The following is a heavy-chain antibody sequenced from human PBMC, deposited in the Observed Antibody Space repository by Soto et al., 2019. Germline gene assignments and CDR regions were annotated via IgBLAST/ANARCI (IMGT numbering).Heavy chain of an antibody. D-gene: IGHD5-12*01. CDR2: IYYSGTT. V-gene: IGHV4-61*01. J-gene: IGHJ4*02. CDR3: ARVDMATFYYFDY. Sequence: SESLSLTCTVSGGSVSSANYYWSWIRQPPGKGLEWIGYIYYSGTTKYNPSLKSRLTISVDTSKNQFSLQLSSVTAADTAVYYCARVDMATFYYFDYWGQGTLVTVSS. CDR1: GGSVSSANYY.